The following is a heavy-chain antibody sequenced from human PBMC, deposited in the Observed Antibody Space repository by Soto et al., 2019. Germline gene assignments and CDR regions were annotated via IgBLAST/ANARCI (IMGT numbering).Heavy chain of an antibody. CDR3: AKDRTMARGIRAYDI. V-gene: IGHV3-23*01. CDR2: ISGTGGMT. CDR1: GFAFGNYH. Sequence: EAQLLQSGGGLVPPGGSLRLSWVASGFAFGNYHMAWVRQTPGKGLQWISTISGTGGMTDYEDSVRGRFTVSIDHSKDTVHLQMNSLRVDDTAVYYCAKDRTMARGIRAYDIWDQGTMVTISS. J-gene: IGHJ3*02. D-gene: IGHD3-10*01.